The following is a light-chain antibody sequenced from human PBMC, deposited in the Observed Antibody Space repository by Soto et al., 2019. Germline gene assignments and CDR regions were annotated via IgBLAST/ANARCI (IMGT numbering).Light chain of an antibody. CDR2: GAS. CDR3: QQYTAWPPWT. CDR1: QSVSSSY. V-gene: IGKV3-20*01. J-gene: IGKJ1*01. Sequence: IVLTQSAGTLSLSPGERATLSWRASQSVSSSYLAWYQQKPRQAPRLLIYGASSRATGIPDRFSGSGPGTDFTLTISRLEPEDFAVYYCQQYTAWPPWTFGQGTKVDIK.